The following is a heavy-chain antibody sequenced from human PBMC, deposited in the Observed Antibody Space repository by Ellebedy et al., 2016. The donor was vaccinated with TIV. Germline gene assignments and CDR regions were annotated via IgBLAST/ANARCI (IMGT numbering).Heavy chain of an antibody. V-gene: IGHV3-23*01. J-gene: IGHJ3*02. CDR3: TKRGVAWAAFDI. D-gene: IGHD7-27*01. CDR2: ICPSGDIT. Sequence: GESLKISCAASGFPFRDFAMNWVRQAPGKGLEWVSAICPSGDITYFADSVKGRFTISRDNSQDTVHLQMHSLRAEDPAVYYCTKRGVAWAAFDIWGQGTMVTVSS. CDR1: GFPFRDFA.